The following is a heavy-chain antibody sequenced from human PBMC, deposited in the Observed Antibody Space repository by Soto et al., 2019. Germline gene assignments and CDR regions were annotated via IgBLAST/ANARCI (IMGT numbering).Heavy chain of an antibody. CDR2: ISPGSRYP. V-gene: IGHV3-11*05. CDR1: GFNFGDSY. CDR3: AKADDILTGYAFDP. J-gene: IGHJ5*02. D-gene: IGHD3-9*01. Sequence: GGSLILSCAGSGFNFGDSYMSWIRQAPGKGLEWLSYISPGSRYPAYADSVKGRFTISRDNSKNTLYLQMNSLRAEDTAIYYCAKADDILTGYAFDPWGQGTLVTVS.